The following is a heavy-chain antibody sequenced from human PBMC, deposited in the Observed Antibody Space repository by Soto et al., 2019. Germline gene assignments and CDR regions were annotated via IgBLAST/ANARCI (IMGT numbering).Heavy chain of an antibody. D-gene: IGHD6-6*01. Sequence: ASETLSLTCTVSGGSISSSSYYWGWIRQPPGKGLEWIGSIYYSGSTYYNPSLKSRVTISVDTSKNQFSLKLSSVTAADTAVYYCARHVSQATSDAFDIWGQGTMVTVSS. J-gene: IGHJ3*02. CDR1: GGSISSSSYY. V-gene: IGHV4-39*01. CDR3: ARHVSQATSDAFDI. CDR2: IYYSGST.